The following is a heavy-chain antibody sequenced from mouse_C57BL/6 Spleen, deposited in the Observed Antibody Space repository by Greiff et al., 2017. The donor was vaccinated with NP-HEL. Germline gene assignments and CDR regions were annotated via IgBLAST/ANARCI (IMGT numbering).Heavy chain of an antibody. CDR1: GYTFTDHT. V-gene: IGHV1-78*01. Sequence: QVQLQQSDAELVKPGASVKISCKASGYTFTDHTIHWMKQRPEQGLEWIGYIYPRDGSTKYNEKFKGKAILTADKSSSTAYMQLNSLTSEDSAVSFCAGYYSSDYDCAIDYWGQGTSVTVSS. CDR2: IYPRDGST. J-gene: IGHJ4*01. D-gene: IGHD1-1*01. CDR3: AGYYSSDYDCAIDY.